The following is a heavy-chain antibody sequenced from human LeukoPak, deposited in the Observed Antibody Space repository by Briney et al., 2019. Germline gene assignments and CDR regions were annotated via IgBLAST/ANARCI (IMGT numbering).Heavy chain of an antibody. V-gene: IGHV3-30*04. Sequence: PGGSLRLSCDASGFTFTTYPMHWVRQAPGKGLGWMTLISPDGDNKDYADSVKGRFTISRDNSKNTLFLQMTSLTSEDTGVYYCATGALPIGFLESIRPGNYFSNYMGVWGKGTMVIVSS. CDR1: GFTFTTYP. D-gene: IGHD3-3*02. CDR3: ATGALPIGFLESIRPGNYFSNYMGV. J-gene: IGHJ6*03. CDR2: ISPDGDNK.